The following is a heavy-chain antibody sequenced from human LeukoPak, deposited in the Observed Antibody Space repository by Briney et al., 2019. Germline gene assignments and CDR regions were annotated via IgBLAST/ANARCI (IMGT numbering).Heavy chain of an antibody. CDR3: TRDPISSSSWFDY. Sequence: GGSLRLSCAASGFTFSSYWMHWVRQAPGKGLVWVSRINSDGSSTSYADSVKGRFTISRDNAKNTLYMQMNSLRAEDTAVYYCTRDPISSSSWFDYWGQGTLVTVSS. J-gene: IGHJ4*02. CDR1: GFTFSSYW. V-gene: IGHV3-74*01. CDR2: INSDGSST. D-gene: IGHD6-13*01.